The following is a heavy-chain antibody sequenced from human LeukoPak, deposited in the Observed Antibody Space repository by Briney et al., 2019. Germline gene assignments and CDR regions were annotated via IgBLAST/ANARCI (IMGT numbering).Heavy chain of an antibody. CDR2: INPNSGGT. Sequence: ASVKVSCNSSGYTFTGYYMHWVRQAHGQGLEWIGWINPNSGGTHYAQKFQGKVTMTRDTSINTAYMELSRLRSDDTAIYYCARGSSIVTSTIDWFDPWGQGALVAVSA. V-gene: IGHV1-2*02. J-gene: IGHJ5*02. CDR1: GYTFTGYY. D-gene: IGHD6-6*01. CDR3: ARGSSIVTSTIDWFDP.